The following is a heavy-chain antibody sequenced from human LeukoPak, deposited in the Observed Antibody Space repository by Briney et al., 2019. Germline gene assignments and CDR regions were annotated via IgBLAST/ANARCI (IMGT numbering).Heavy chain of an antibody. Sequence: GGSLRLSCAASGFTFSSYSMNWVRQAPGKGLEWVSSISSSSSYIYYADSVKGRFTISRDNAKNSLYLQMNSLRAEDTAVYYCARDDARWEVPFDYWGQGSLVTVSS. D-gene: IGHD1-26*01. CDR2: ISSSSSYI. J-gene: IGHJ4*02. V-gene: IGHV3-21*01. CDR3: ARDDARWEVPFDY. CDR1: GFTFSSYS.